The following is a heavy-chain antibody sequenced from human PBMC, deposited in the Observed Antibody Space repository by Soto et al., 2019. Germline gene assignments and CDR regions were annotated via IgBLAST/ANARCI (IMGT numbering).Heavy chain of an antibody. Sequence: QITLKESGPTLVRPAQPLTLTCDFSGFSLSTYHMGVAWIRQPPGKPLEWLALIYWDDDKRYSPSLKDRRSISKDAASNQVVLTITNIDPGASTKSFCAHAGNYDRLTFDNWCAVTLVAPSS. CDR2: IYWDDDK. J-gene: IGHJ4*02. CDR3: AHAGNYDRLTFDN. CDR1: GFSLSTYHMG. D-gene: IGHD1-7*01. V-gene: IGHV2-5*02.